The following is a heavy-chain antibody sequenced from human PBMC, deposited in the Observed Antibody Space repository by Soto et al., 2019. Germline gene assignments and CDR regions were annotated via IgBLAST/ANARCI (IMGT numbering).Heavy chain of an antibody. CDR1: GFSLRTTGVG. V-gene: IGHV2-5*01. CDR3: AHTWGLPFDY. CDR2: IYWNDDK. Sequence: QITLKESGPTLVKPTQTLTLTCTYSGFSLRTTGVGVGWIRQPPGKALEWLGIIYWNDDKRYSPSLKSRFTLXRAISKSQVVLTMTNMDPVDTGPYYRAHTWGLPFDYWGQGTLVIVSS. D-gene: IGHD3-16*01. J-gene: IGHJ4*02.